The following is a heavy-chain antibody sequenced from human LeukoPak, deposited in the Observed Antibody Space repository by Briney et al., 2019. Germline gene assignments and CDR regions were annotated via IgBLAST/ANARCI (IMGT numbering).Heavy chain of an antibody. CDR1: GGSFSGYY. D-gene: IGHD2-15*01. V-gene: IGHV4-34*01. J-gene: IGHJ4*02. CDR3: ARGGGRGYCSGGSCPTPFDY. Sequence: NTSETLSLTCAVYGGSFSGYYWRWIRQPPGKGLEWIGEINHSGSTNYNPSLKSRVTISVDTSKNQFSLKLSSVTAADTAVYYCARGGGRGYCSGGSCPTPFDYWGQGTLVTVSS. CDR2: INHSGST.